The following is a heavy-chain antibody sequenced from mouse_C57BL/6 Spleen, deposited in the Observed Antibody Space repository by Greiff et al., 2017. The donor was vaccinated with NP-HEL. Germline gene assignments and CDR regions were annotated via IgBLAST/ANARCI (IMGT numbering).Heavy chain of an antibody. V-gene: IGHV1-26*01. Sequence: EVQLQQSGPELVKPGASVKISCKASGYTFTDYYMNWVKQSHGKSLEWIGDINPNNGGTSYNQKFKGKATLTVDKSSSTAYMELRSLTSEDSAVYYCARSRALYYGNLHWYFDVWGTGTTVTVSS. CDR3: ARSRALYYGNLHWYFDV. CDR2: INPNNGGT. J-gene: IGHJ1*03. D-gene: IGHD2-1*01. CDR1: GYTFTDYY.